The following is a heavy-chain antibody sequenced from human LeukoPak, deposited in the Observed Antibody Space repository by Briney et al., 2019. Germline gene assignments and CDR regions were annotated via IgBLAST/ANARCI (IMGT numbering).Heavy chain of an antibody. D-gene: IGHD2-8*02. J-gene: IGHJ4*02. Sequence: GGSLRLSCAASGFTFSSYWMHWVRQAPGKGLVWVSRINSDGSSIAYADSVQGRFTISRDNAKNTLYLQVSSLSVEDTDVYYCARETSTGKYPQNVPDYWGQGTLVTVSS. CDR3: ARETSTGKYPQNVPDY. V-gene: IGHV3-74*01. CDR1: GFTFSSYW. CDR2: INSDGSSI.